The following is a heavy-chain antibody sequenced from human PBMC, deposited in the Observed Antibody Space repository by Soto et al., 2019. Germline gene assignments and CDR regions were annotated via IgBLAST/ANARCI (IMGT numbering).Heavy chain of an antibody. CDR2: INADNSDT. CDR1: GYTFTSYG. D-gene: IGHD2-2*01. Sequence: ASVKVSCKASGYTFTSYGFSWVRQAPGQGLEWMGWINADNSDTKYAQNLQGRVTITTDTSTSTAYMELSSLISDDTAVYYCARGIWTMPRGAYSFDYWGQGTLVTVSS. V-gene: IGHV1-18*01. CDR3: ARGIWTMPRGAYSFDY. J-gene: IGHJ4*02.